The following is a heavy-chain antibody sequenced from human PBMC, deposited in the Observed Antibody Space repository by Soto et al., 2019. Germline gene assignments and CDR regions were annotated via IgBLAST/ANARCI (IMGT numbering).Heavy chain of an antibody. CDR3: AREDCSSTSCWSLDY. V-gene: IGHV4-31*03. CDR2: IYYSGST. D-gene: IGHD2-2*01. Sequence: QVQLQESGPGLVKPSQTLSLTCTVSGGSISSGGYYWSWIRQHPGKGLEWIGYIYYSGSTYYNPSLKSRVTISVDTSKNQFSLKLSSVTAADTAVYYCAREDCSSTSCWSLDYWGQGTLDTVSS. J-gene: IGHJ4*02. CDR1: GGSISSGGYY.